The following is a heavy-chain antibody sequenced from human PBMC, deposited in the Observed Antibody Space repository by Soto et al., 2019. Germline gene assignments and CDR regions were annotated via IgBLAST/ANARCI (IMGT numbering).Heavy chain of an antibody. Sequence: QLQLQESGPGLVKPSETLSLTCTVSGGSISSSSYYWGWIRQPPGKGLEWIGSIYYSGSTYYNPSLKSRVTISVDTSKNQFSLKLSSVTAADTAVYYCASTSFGGVIVALDYWGQGTLVTVSS. CDR3: ASTSFGGVIVALDY. CDR1: GGSISSSSYY. D-gene: IGHD3-16*02. CDR2: IYYSGST. V-gene: IGHV4-39*01. J-gene: IGHJ4*02.